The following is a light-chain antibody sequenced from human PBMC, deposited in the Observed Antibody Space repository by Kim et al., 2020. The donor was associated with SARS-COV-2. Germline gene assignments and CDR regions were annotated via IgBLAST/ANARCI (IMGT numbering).Light chain of an antibody. J-gene: IGKJ4*01. CDR2: DAS. CDR1: QSVSSY. CDR3: QQRTTWLT. V-gene: IGKV3-11*01. Sequence: SLSPGERVTLYSRAGQSVSSYLAWYQHKPGQAPRLLIYDASTRAPGIPARFSGSGSGTDFTLTISSLEPDDFAVYYCQQRTTWLTFGGGTKVDIK.